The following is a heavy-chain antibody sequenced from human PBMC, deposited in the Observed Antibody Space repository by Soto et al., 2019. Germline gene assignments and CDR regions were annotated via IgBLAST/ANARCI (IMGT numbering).Heavy chain of an antibody. V-gene: IGHV3-30*18. Sequence: QVQLVESGGGVVQPGRSLRLSCAASGFTFSSYGMHWVRQAPGKGLEWVAVISYDGSNKYYADSVKGRFTISRDNSKNKLYLQMNSLRAEDTAVYYCAKSLAMVMWEINGAFDYWGQGTLVTVSS. D-gene: IGHD5-18*01. CDR2: ISYDGSNK. CDR3: AKSLAMVMWEINGAFDY. J-gene: IGHJ4*02. CDR1: GFTFSSYG.